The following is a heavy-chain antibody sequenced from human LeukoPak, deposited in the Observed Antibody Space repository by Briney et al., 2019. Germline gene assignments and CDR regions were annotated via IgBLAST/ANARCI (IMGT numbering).Heavy chain of an antibody. D-gene: IGHD7-27*01. J-gene: IGHJ4*02. V-gene: IGHV3-53*01. Sequence: GSLRLSCAASGFTVSSNYMSWVRQAPGKGLEWVSVIYSGGSTYYADSVKGRFTISRDNSKNTLYLQMNSLRAEDTAVYYCASEALGTFTWYDYWGQGTLVTVSS. CDR1: GFTVSSNY. CDR3: ASEALGTFTWYDY. CDR2: IYSGGST.